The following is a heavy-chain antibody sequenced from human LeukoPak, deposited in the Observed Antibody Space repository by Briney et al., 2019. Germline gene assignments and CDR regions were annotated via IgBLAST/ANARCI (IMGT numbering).Heavy chain of an antibody. CDR2: INPDNGDT. CDR1: GYIFTGYY. CDR3: ARDLLSRWNGRTVTFDF. D-gene: IGHD4-17*01. Sequence: GASVKVSCKASGYIFTGYYIHWVRQAPGQGLEWMGWINPDNGDTQYAQQFQGRVTMTRDTSISTAYMKVRRLTYDDTAVYYCARDLLSRWNGRTVTFDFWGQGTLVTVSS. J-gene: IGHJ4*02. V-gene: IGHV1-2*02.